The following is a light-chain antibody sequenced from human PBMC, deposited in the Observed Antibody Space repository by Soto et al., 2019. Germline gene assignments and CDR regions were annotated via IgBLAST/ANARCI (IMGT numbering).Light chain of an antibody. Sequence: QSALTQPPSASGSPGQSVTISCTGTSSDVGGYNYVSWYQQHPGKAPKLMIYEVSKRPSGVPDRFSGSKSGNTASLTVSGLQAEDEAGYFCSSYAGSNIVLFGGGTQLTVL. CDR1: SSDVGGYNY. V-gene: IGLV2-8*01. J-gene: IGLJ2*01. CDR2: EVS. CDR3: SSYAGSNIVL.